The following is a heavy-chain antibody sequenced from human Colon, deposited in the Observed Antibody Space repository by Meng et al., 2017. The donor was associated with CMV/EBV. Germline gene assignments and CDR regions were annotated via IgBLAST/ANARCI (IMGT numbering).Heavy chain of an antibody. CDR2: INSEGSST. CDR1: GFTFSNYW. CDR3: ARDRCSSTSCFYYYYGMDV. D-gene: IGHD2-2*01. J-gene: IGHJ6*02. Sequence: GGSLRLSCAASGFTFSNYWMHWVRQAPGKGLVWVSRINSEGSSTSYADSVTGRFTISRDNAKNSLYLQMNSLRAEDTAVYYCARDRCSSTSCFYYYYGMDVWGQGTTVTVSS. V-gene: IGHV3-74*01.